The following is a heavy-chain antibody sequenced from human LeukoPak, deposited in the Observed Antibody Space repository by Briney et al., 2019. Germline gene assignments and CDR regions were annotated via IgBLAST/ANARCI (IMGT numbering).Heavy chain of an antibody. J-gene: IGHJ3*02. Sequence: ASVKVSCKASGYTFTSYGISWVRQAPGQGLEWMGWISAYNGNTNYAQKLQGRVTMTTDTSTSTAYMELRSLRSDDTAVYYCARAPTVTTQGAFDIWGQGTMVTVSS. CDR1: GYTFTSYG. CDR2: ISAYNGNT. CDR3: ARAPTVTTQGAFDI. D-gene: IGHD4-17*01. V-gene: IGHV1-18*01.